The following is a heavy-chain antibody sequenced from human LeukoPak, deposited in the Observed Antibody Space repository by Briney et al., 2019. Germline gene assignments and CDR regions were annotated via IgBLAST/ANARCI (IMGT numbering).Heavy chain of an antibody. D-gene: IGHD2-15*01. V-gene: IGHV3-30-3*01. CDR3: ARGLVAAIPTASDY. CDR1: GFTFSTYA. CDR2: ISYDGNNK. J-gene: IGHJ4*02. Sequence: PGGSLRLSCAASGFTFSTYAMHWVRQAPGKGLDWVAVISYDGNNKFYADSVKGRFTISRDNSKNTLYMQMNSLRVEDTAVYYCARGLVAAIPTASDYWGQGTLVTVSS.